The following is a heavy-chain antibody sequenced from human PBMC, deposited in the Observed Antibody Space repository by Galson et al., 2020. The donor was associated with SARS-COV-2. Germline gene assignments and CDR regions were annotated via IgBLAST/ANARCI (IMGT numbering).Heavy chain of an antibody. CDR3: AREWGDINSSVFDY. J-gene: IGHJ4*01. CDR2: INPTGDIT. D-gene: IGHD2-21*01. Sequence: ASVKVSCKASGYTFISFYIHWVRQAPGQGLEWMGVINPTGDITSYAQKLRGRVTVTRDMSTQTVYLELSSLTSEDTAVYYCAREWGDINSSVFDYWGRGSLVVVSS. CDR1: GYTFISFY. V-gene: IGHV1-46*04.